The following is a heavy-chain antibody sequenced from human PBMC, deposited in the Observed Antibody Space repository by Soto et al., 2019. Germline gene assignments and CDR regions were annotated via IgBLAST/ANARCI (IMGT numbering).Heavy chain of an antibody. CDR3: GSGRSGKIAIFY. D-gene: IGHD1-26*01. CDR2: IGPESGAR. V-gene: IGHV1-2*02. J-gene: IGHJ6*02. CDR1: GYTFSGHY. Sequence: ASGKGSCRTSGYTFSGHYIHWVRQAPQQGPEWMGEIGPESGARRYAEKFRGRGTMTMDTSTTTLYMELRKLSPDDPAVYSCGSGRSGKIAIFYWRHGPTV.